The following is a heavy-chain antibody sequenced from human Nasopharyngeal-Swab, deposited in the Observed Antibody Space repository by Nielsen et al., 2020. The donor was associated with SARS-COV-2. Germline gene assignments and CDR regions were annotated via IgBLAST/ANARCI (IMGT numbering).Heavy chain of an antibody. CDR2: ITWNSGNK. Sequence: SLRLSCAASGFTFDNYAMHWVRQPPGKGLEWVSGITWNSGNKGYAESVQGRFTISRDNAKNSLYLQMNSLRAEDTALYYCAKARRTDTYGYECFDSWGQGTLVTVSS. D-gene: IGHD5-18*01. CDR3: AKARRTDTYGYECFDS. V-gene: IGHV3-9*01. CDR1: GFTFDNYA. J-gene: IGHJ4*02.